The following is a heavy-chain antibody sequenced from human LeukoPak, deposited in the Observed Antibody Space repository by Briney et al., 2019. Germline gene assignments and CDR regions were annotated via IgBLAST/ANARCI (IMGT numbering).Heavy chain of an antibody. V-gene: IGHV1-18*01. J-gene: IGHJ5*02. Sequence: ASVKVSCKASGYTFTSYGISWVRQAPGQGLEWMGWISAYNGNTNYAQKLQGRVTMTTDTSTSTAYMELRSLRSDDTAVYYCARDRVSELLWFGELFGVWFDPWGQGTLVTVSS. D-gene: IGHD3-10*01. CDR3: ARDRVSELLWFGELFGVWFDP. CDR1: GYTFTSYG. CDR2: ISAYNGNT.